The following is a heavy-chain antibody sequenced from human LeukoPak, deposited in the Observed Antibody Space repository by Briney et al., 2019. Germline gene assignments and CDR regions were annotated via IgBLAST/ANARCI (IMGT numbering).Heavy chain of an antibody. J-gene: IGHJ4*02. Sequence: SETLSLTCAVYGGSFSGYYWSWIRQPPGKGLEWIGEINHSGSTNYNPSLKSRVTISVDTSKNQFSLKLSSVTAADTAVYYCARGGGYSYNWGQGTLVTVSS. CDR2: INHSGST. D-gene: IGHD5-18*01. CDR1: GGSFSGYY. V-gene: IGHV4-34*01. CDR3: ARGGGYSYN.